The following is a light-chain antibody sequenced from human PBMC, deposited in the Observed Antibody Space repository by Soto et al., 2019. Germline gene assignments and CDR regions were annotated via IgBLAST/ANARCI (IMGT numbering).Light chain of an antibody. CDR1: SSDVGNYNL. V-gene: IGLV2-23*01. J-gene: IGLJ1*01. CDR2: EDT. Sequence: QSVLTQPASVSGSAGQSITISCTGTSSDVGNYNLVSWYLHHPGKAPKLLIYEDTKRPSGVSNRFSGSRSGNTASLTVSGLQAEDETDYHCCSYAGRSTCVFGAGTKLTVL. CDR3: CSYAGRSTCV.